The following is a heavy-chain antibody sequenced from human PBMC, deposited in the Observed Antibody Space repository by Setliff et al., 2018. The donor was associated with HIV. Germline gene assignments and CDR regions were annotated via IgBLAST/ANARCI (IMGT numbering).Heavy chain of an antibody. D-gene: IGHD2-2*01. CDR3: ASHFGYCSSTSCEGY. J-gene: IGHJ4*02. CDR2: ISHDGSNK. V-gene: IGHV3-30*04. Sequence: PGGSLRLSCAASRFTFSNYAMHWVRQAPGKGLEWVALISHDGSNKFYADSVKGRFTISRDNAKNSLYLQMNSLRAEDTAVYYCASHFGYCSSTSCEGYWGQGALVTVSS. CDR1: RFTFSNYA.